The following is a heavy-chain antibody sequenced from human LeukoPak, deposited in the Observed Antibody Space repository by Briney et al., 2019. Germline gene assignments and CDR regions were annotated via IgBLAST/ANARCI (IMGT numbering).Heavy chain of an antibody. CDR1: GGSFSGYY. Sequence: PSETLSLTCAVYGGSFSGYYWSWIRQPPGKGLEWIGEINHSGSTNYNPSLKSRVTISVDTSKNQFSLKLSSVTAADTAVYYCARGLWFGELSWFDPWGQGTLVIVSS. V-gene: IGHV4-34*01. CDR2: INHSGST. D-gene: IGHD3-10*01. J-gene: IGHJ5*02. CDR3: ARGLWFGELSWFDP.